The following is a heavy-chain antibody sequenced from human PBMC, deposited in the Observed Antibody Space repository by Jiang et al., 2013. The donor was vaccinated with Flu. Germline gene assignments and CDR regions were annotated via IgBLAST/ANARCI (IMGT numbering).Heavy chain of an antibody. CDR2: IYYSGST. D-gene: IGHD4-17*01. V-gene: IGHV4-59*01. CDR1: GGSISSYY. CDR3: ARHYGDYEHVDY. Sequence: GLVKPSETLSLTCTVSGGSISSYYWSWIRQPPGKGLEWIGYIYYSGSTNXNPSLKSRVTISVDTSKNQFSLKLSSVTAADTAVYYCARHYGDYEHVDYWGQGTLVTVSS. J-gene: IGHJ4*02.